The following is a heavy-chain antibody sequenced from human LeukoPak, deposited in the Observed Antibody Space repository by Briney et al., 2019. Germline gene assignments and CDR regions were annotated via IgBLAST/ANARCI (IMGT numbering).Heavy chain of an antibody. CDR3: ARVKVDGVYSSSWYGWFDP. J-gene: IGHJ5*02. CDR1: GGTFSSYA. Sequence: SVKVSCRASGGTFSSYAISWVRQAPGQGLEWMGGIIPIFGTANYAQKFQGRVTITTDESTSTAYMELGSLRSEDTAVYYCARVKVDGVYSSSWYGWFDPWGQGTLVTVSS. V-gene: IGHV1-69*05. D-gene: IGHD6-13*01. CDR2: IIPIFGTA.